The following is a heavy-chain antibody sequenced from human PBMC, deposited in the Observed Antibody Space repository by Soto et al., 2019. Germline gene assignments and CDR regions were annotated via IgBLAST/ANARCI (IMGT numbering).Heavy chain of an antibody. D-gene: IGHD2-15*01. CDR2: IIPIFGTA. CDR1: GGTFSSYA. CDR3: ARDLGGWTDY. Sequence: ASVKLSCKASGGTFSSYAISWVRQAPGQGLEWMGGIIPIFGTANYAQKFQGRVTITRDTSASTAYMELSSLRSEDTAVYYCARDLGGWTDYWGEGTLVTVSS. V-gene: IGHV1-69*05. J-gene: IGHJ4*02.